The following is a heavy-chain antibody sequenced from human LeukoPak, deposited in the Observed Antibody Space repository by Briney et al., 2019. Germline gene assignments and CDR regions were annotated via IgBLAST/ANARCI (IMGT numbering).Heavy chain of an antibody. D-gene: IGHD6-19*01. J-gene: IGHJ4*02. CDR3: ARVDSSGWHYFDY. CDR2: IYTRGGT. Sequence: SEALSLTCTVSGGSISGYYCSWIRQPAGKGLEWIGHIYTRGGTNYNPSLKSRVSMSVDTSKNQFSLKLSSVTAADTAVYYCARVDSSGWHYFDYWGQGTLVTVSS. CDR1: GGSISGYY. V-gene: IGHV4-4*07.